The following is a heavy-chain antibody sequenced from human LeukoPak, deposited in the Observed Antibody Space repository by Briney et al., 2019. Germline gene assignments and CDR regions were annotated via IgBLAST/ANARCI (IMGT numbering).Heavy chain of an antibody. Sequence: GGSLSLSCAASGFTFSSYNMNWVRQAPGRGLEWVSSITSDSRYMYYADSVKGRFTISRDNAKNSLYLQMNSLRAEDTALYYCARMWAVADPFLDLWGQGTLVTVSS. D-gene: IGHD6-19*01. J-gene: IGHJ4*02. CDR3: ARMWAVADPFLDL. V-gene: IGHV3-21*04. CDR2: ITSDSRYM. CDR1: GFTFSSYN.